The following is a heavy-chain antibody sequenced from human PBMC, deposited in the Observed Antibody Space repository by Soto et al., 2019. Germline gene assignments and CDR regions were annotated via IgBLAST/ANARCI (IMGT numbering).Heavy chain of an antibody. D-gene: IGHD2-2*01. CDR2: ISYSGST. J-gene: IGHJ6*03. Sequence: QLQLQESGPGLVKPSETLSLTCTVSGGSISSSSSSWGWIRQPPGKGLEWLGIISYSGSTYYSPSLKSRVTISVDASKNLFSLKLSSVTAADTAVYYCARTYVTEVVVVPASKDYMDVWGKGTTVTVSS. V-gene: IGHV4-39*01. CDR1: GGSISSSSSS. CDR3: ARTYVTEVVVVPASKDYMDV.